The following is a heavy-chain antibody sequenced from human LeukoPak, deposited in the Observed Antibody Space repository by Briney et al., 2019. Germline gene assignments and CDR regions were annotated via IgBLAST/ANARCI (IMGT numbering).Heavy chain of an antibody. CDR2: INQDGSQK. Sequence: GGSLRLSCVASGFTFSSEWMSWVRQAPGKGLEWVTNINQDGSQKYYEDSVRGRFTFSRDNAKNSLYLHMNGLRADDTAIYYCARDHDGKDCWGQGTLVTVSS. V-gene: IGHV3-7*01. CDR3: ARDHDGKDC. J-gene: IGHJ4*02. D-gene: IGHD1-1*01. CDR1: GFTFSSEW.